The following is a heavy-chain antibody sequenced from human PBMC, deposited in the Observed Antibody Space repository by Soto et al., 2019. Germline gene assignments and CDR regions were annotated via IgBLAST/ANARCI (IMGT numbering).Heavy chain of an antibody. D-gene: IGHD6-13*01. V-gene: IGHV4-34*01. J-gene: IGHJ3*02. CDR2: INHSGST. Sequence: SETLSLTCAVYGGSFGGYYWSWIRQPPGEGLEWIGEINHSGSTNYNPSLKSRVTISVDTSKNQFSLKLSSVTAADTAVYYCARGEYGIAAAGSNNAFDIWGQGTMVTVSS. CDR1: GGSFGGYY. CDR3: ARGEYGIAAAGSNNAFDI.